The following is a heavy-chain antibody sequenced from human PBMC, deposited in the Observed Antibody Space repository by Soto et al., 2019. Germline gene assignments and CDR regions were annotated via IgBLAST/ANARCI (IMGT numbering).Heavy chain of an antibody. J-gene: IGHJ6*02. CDR3: ARSIRGPRRFNGMDV. V-gene: IGHV2-70*13. CDR1: GFSLTSPGMC. CDR2: IERDDDDK. D-gene: IGHD1-20*01. Sequence: SGPTLVNPTETLTLTCTFSGFSLTSPGMCVSWIRQSPGKALEWLALIERDDDDKYYSTSLKTRLTISKDTRKNQVVLTMANMEPADTATYYCARSIRGPRRFNGMDVWGQGXTVTVYS.